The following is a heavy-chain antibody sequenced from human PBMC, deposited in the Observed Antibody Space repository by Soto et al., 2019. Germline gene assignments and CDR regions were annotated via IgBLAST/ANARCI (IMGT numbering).Heavy chain of an antibody. CDR2: ISAYNGNT. J-gene: IGHJ4*02. CDR1: GYTFTSYG. Sequence: ASVKVSCKASGYTFTSYGISWVRQAPGQGLEWMGWISAYNGNTNYAQKLQGRVTMTTDTSTSTAYMELRSLRSDDTAVYYCARDPFKVYSSSLDYFDYWGQGTLVTAPQ. V-gene: IGHV1-18*04. D-gene: IGHD6-6*01. CDR3: ARDPFKVYSSSLDYFDY.